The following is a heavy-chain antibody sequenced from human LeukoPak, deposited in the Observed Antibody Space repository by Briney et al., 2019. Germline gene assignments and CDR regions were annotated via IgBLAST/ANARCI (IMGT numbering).Heavy chain of an antibody. V-gene: IGHV3-21*04. CDR1: GFTFSTYR. D-gene: IGHD3-10*01. CDR2: ISSGSSYI. CDR3: AKKSGPMVRGVHPV. Sequence: PGGSLRLSCAASGFTFSTYRFNWVRQAPGKGLEWVSSISSGSSYIYYADSVKGRFTISRDNSKNTLYLQMNSLRAEDTAVYYCAKKSGPMVRGVHPVWGQGTTVTVSS. J-gene: IGHJ6*02.